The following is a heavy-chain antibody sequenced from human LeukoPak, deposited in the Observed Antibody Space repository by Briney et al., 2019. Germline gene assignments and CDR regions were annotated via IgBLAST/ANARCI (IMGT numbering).Heavy chain of an antibody. V-gene: IGHV1-18*01. CDR1: GYTFSSYG. D-gene: IGHD3-10*01. CDR2: ISAYNGNR. Sequence: ASVKVSCKASGYTFSSYGISWVRQAPGQGLEWMGWISAYNGNRNYAQNLQGRVTMTTDTSTTTAYMELRSLRSDDTAAYYCARDLWFGELNVFDIWGQGTRVTVSS. CDR3: ARDLWFGELNVFDI. J-gene: IGHJ3*02.